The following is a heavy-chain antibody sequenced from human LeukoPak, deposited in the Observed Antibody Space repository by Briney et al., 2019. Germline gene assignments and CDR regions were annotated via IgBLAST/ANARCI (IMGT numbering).Heavy chain of an antibody. CDR3: ARRNTVLRGHWYFDL. CDR2: ISAYNGNT. CDR1: GYTFTSYG. V-gene: IGHV1-18*01. Sequence: ASVKVSCKASGYTFTSYGISWVRQAPGQGLEWMGWISAYNGNTNYAQKLQGRVTMTTDTSTSTAYMELRSLRSDDTAVYYCARRNTVLRGHWYFDLWGRGTLVSVSS. J-gene: IGHJ2*01. D-gene: IGHD3-10*01.